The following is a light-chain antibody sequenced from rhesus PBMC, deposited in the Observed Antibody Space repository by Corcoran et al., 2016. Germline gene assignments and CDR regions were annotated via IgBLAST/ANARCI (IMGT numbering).Light chain of an antibody. CDR2: QDS. CDR1: SSNVGGSY. V-gene: IGLV1-67*02. Sequence: QSAVTQPPAVSAAPGQRVTISCFGSSSNVGGSYVSWYQQVPGAAPRLLISQDSKRPSGVSDRFSASKSDSSAYLAITDVRPGDEAAYYCGAWNSRLSTFVFGSGTRLTVL. CDR3: GAWNSRLSTFV. J-gene: IGLJ1*01.